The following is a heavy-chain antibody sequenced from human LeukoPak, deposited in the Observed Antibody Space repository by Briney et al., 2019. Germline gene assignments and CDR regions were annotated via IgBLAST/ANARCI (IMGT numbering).Heavy chain of an antibody. CDR1: GFTFRSYW. V-gene: IGHV3-7*01. D-gene: IGHD2-15*01. CDR3: ARVGCTGGSCYGYLVFDN. CDR2: IKQDGSEE. Sequence: GGSLRLSCAASGFTFRSYWMGWVRQAPGMGLEWVAHIKQDGSEEYYVDSVRGRFTISRNNARNSLYLQVNRPRAEDTAVYYCARVGCTGGSCYGYLVFDNWGQGTLVTVSS. J-gene: IGHJ4*02.